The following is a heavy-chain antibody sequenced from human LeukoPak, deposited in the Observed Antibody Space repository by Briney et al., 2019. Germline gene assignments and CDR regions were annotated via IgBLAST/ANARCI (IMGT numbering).Heavy chain of an antibody. CDR2: INPNSGGT. CDR1: GYTFTGYY. V-gene: IGHV1-2*02. D-gene: IGHD5-18*01. J-gene: IGHJ6*03. CDR3: ARVKQLWFEDYYYMDV. Sequence: ASVKVSCKASGYTFTGYYMHWVRQAPGQGLEWMGWINPNSGGTNYAQKFQGRVTMTRDTSISTAYMELSRLRSDDTAVYYCARVKQLWFEDYYYMDVWGKGTTVTVSS.